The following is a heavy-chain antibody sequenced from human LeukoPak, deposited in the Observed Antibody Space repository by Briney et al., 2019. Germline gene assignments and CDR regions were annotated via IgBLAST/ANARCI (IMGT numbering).Heavy chain of an antibody. D-gene: IGHD3-22*01. CDR1: GGSLSNSGDY. CDR2: INYSGSV. Sequence: SETLSLTCTVSGGSLSNSGDYWGWIRQPPGKGLEWIGSINYSGSVYYNPSLKGRVTISVDTSKNQLSLKLTSVTAADTAVYYCAREARGSNGYYYNFWGQGSLVTVSS. V-gene: IGHV4-39*02. J-gene: IGHJ4*02. CDR3: AREARGSNGYYYNF.